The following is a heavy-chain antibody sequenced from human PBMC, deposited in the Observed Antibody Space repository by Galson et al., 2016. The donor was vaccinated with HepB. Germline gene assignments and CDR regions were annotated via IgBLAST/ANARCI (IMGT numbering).Heavy chain of an antibody. CDR1: GGSISSGNYF. D-gene: IGHD4-17*01. V-gene: IGHV4-39*01. CDR2: IYYSGST. CDR3: ARITTLATVLDY. Sequence: SETLSLTCIVSGGSISSGNYFWGWIRQPPGKGLEWIGSIYYSGSTYQNPSLKSRVTISVDTSKNQFSLKLSSVTAADTAVYYCARITTLATVLDYWGQGTLVTVSS. J-gene: IGHJ4*02.